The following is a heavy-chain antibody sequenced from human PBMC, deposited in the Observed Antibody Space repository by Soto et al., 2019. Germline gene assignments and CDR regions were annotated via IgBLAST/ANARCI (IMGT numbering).Heavy chain of an antibody. CDR2: ISSSSSYI. CDR1: GFTFSSYS. J-gene: IGHJ6*02. V-gene: IGHV3-21*01. Sequence: GGSLRLSCAASGFTFSSYSMNWVRQAPGKGLEWVSSISSSSSYIYYADSVKGRFTISRDNAKNSLYLQMNSLRAGDTAVYYCASGSGWCYRYYYYGMDVWGQGTTVTVSS. D-gene: IGHD1-26*01. CDR3: ASGSGWCYRYYYYGMDV.